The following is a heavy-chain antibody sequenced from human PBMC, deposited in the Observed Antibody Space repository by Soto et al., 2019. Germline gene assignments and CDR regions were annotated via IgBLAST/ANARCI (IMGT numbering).Heavy chain of an antibody. Sequence: GGSLRLSCAASGFIVSSNYLTWVRQAPGKGLEWVSAIYSDGSTYYADSVKGRFNISRDNAKNTLYLQMNSLRAEDTAVYYCAKEGLVAGTLNWFDPWGQGTLVTVSS. CDR3: AKEGLVAGTLNWFDP. D-gene: IGHD3-9*01. J-gene: IGHJ5*02. V-gene: IGHV3-53*01. CDR2: IYSDGST. CDR1: GFIVSSNY.